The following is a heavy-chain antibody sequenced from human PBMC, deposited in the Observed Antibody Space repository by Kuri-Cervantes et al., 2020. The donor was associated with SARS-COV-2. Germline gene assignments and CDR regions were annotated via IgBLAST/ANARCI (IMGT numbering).Heavy chain of an antibody. J-gene: IGHJ3*02. V-gene: IGHV4-34*01. CDR2: INHSGST. Sequence: GSLRLSCAVYGRSFSGYYWSWIRQPPGKGLEWIGEINHSGSTNYNPSLKSRVTISVDTSKNQFSLKLSSVTAADTAVYYCARGQLRYFDWLLRKGAFDIWGQGTMVTVSS. CDR1: GRSFSGYY. CDR3: ARGQLRYFDWLLRKGAFDI. D-gene: IGHD3-9*01.